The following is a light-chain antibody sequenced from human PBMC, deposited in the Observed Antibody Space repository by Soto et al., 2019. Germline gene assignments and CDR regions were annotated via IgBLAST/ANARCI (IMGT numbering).Light chain of an antibody. CDR3: QQSYSTPIT. CDR1: QSIGSH. Sequence: DIQMTQSPSSLSASVGDRVTITCRASQSIGSHLNWFQQKPGKAPNLLIYAASSLQSGVPSRFSGSGSGTDFTLTISSLQPEDFATYYCQQSYSTPITFGQGTRLEIK. J-gene: IGKJ5*01. V-gene: IGKV1-39*01. CDR2: AAS.